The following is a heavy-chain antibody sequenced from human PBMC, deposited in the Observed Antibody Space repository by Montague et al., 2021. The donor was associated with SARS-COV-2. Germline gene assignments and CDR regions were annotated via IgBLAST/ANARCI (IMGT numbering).Heavy chain of an antibody. J-gene: IGHJ6*02. CDR3: ARTSKLRESSSGNYYYHAMDV. Sequence: SETVSLTCNVSGGSISSSTYYWGWIREPPGKGLEWIGNLYNGGTTYYSPSLKSRVTISVDTSKDHFSLNMASVTAADTAVYYCARTSKLRESSSGNYYYHAMDVWGQGTTVTVSS. CDR1: GGSISSSTYY. V-gene: IGHV4-39*02. CDR2: LYNGGTT. D-gene: IGHD3-16*01.